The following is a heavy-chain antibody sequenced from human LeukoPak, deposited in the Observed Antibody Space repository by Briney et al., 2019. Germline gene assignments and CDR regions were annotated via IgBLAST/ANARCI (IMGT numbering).Heavy chain of an antibody. CDR3: VVPAAISPGY. D-gene: IGHD2-2*01. J-gene: IGHJ4*02. CDR1: GFTFDDYG. Sequence: PGGSLRLSCAASGFTFDDYGMSWVRPAPGKGLEWVSGINWNGGSTVYADSVKGRFTISRDNAKNSLYLQMNSLRAEDTALYYCVVPAAISPGYWGQGTLVTVSS. V-gene: IGHV3-20*04. CDR2: INWNGGST.